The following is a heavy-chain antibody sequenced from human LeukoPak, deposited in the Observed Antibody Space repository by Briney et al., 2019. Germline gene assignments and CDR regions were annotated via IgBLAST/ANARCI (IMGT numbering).Heavy chain of an antibody. CDR2: INQDGSQK. V-gene: IGHV3-7*01. CDR3: ARYYGDSGCYYARFAY. J-gene: IGHJ4*02. CDR1: GFTFISYW. Sequence: GGSLRLSCAASGFTFISYWMTWVRQAPGKGLEWVATINQDGSQKYYVDSVKGRFTISRDNAKNSLYLEMNSLRAEDTAVYFCARYYGDSGCYYARFAYWARELWSPSPQ. D-gene: IGHD3-22*01.